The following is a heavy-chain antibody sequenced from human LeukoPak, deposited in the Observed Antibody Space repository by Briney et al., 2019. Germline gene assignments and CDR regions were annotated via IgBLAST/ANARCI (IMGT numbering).Heavy chain of an antibody. CDR1: GYTFTSYG. D-gene: IGHD2-2*01. Sequence: GASVKVSCKASGYTFTSYGISWVRQAPGQGLEWMGWISAYNGNTNYAQKLQGRVTMTTDTSTSTAYMELRSLRSDDTAVYYCARAFRGPAGVYYYYGMDVWGQGTTVTVSS. V-gene: IGHV1-18*01. CDR3: ARAFRGPAGVYYYYGMDV. J-gene: IGHJ6*02. CDR2: ISAYNGNT.